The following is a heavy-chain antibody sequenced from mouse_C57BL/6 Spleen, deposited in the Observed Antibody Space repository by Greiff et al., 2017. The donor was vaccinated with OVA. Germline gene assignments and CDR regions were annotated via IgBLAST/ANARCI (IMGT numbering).Heavy chain of an antibody. D-gene: IGHD1-1*01. Sequence: QVQLQQPGAELVKPGASVKMSCKASGYTFTSYWITWVKQRPGQGLEWIGDIYPGSGSTNYNEKFKSKATLTVDTSSSTAYMQLSSLTSEDSAVYYCARDFVTTVVHWYFDVWGTGTTVTVSS. J-gene: IGHJ1*03. CDR1: GYTFTSYW. CDR3: ARDFVTTVVHWYFDV. CDR2: IYPGSGST. V-gene: IGHV1-55*01.